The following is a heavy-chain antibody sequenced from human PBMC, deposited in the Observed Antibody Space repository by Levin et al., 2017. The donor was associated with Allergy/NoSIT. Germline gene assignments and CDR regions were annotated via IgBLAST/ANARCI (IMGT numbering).Heavy chain of an antibody. CDR2: ISGSGGST. Sequence: GESLKISCAASGLTFSSYVMTWVRQGPGKGLEWVSTISGSGGSTYYADSVKGRFTISRDNSKDTLYLQMNSLRAEDTAVYYCAKDRITMSDYWGQGTLVTVSS. CDR1: GLTFSSYV. V-gene: IGHV3-23*01. J-gene: IGHJ4*02. CDR3: AKDRITMSDY. D-gene: IGHD3-22*01.